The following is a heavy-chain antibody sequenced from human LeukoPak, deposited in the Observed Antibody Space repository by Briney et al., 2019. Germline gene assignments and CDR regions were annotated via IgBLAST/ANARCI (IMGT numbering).Heavy chain of an antibody. CDR3: ARVYSTIFGVVRNWFDP. J-gene: IGHJ5*02. CDR2: ISSSSRNI. Sequence: AGSVTLSGSASRFTFSSYSMNWLRPAPGQELEWILSISSSSRNIYYAESVKGRLTIYRDNAKNSLYLQMNSLRAEDTAVYYCARVYSTIFGVVRNWFDPWGQGTLVTVSS. CDR1: RFTFSSYS. V-gene: IGHV3-21*01. D-gene: IGHD3-3*01.